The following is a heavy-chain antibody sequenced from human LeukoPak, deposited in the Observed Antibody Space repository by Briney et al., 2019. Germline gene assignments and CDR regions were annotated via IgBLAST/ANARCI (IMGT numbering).Heavy chain of an antibody. Sequence: PVGSLRLSCAASGFTFNAYWMSWVRQAPGKGLEWVANIKQDGTEKYYVDSVKGRFTISRDNAKRSLYLQMNSLRAEDTAVYYCARVDDDILTGYPTDFDYWGQGTLVTVSS. J-gene: IGHJ4*02. D-gene: IGHD3-9*01. CDR3: ARVDDDILTGYPTDFDY. CDR1: GFTFNAYW. CDR2: IKQDGTEK. V-gene: IGHV3-7*01.